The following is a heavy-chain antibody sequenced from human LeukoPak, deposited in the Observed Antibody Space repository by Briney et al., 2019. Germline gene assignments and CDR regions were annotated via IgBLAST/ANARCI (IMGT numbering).Heavy chain of an antibody. CDR2: INHSGST. V-gene: IGHV4-39*07. CDR3: ARVTTVTTDGLDP. CDR1: GGSITSGSSY. J-gene: IGHJ5*02. D-gene: IGHD4-17*01. Sequence: SETLSLTCTVSGGSITSGSSYWGWIRQPPGKGLEWIGEINHSGSTNYNPSLKSRVTISVDTSKNQFSLKLSSVTAADTAVYYCARVTTVTTDGLDPWGQGTLVTVSS.